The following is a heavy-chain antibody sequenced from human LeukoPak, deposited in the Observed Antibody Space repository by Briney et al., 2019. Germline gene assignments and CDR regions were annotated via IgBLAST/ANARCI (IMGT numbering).Heavy chain of an antibody. CDR1: GFTFSSYW. CDR2: INPDGTTM. J-gene: IGHJ4*02. Sequence: GGSLRLSCAASGFTFSSYWMHWVRQAPGKGLVWVSRINPDGTTMNYADSVKGRFTISRDNAKNTVFLQINSLRAEDTAIYYCTRAGQYRHDYWGQGTLVTVSS. CDR3: TRAGQYRHDY. D-gene: IGHD1-1*01. V-gene: IGHV3-74*01.